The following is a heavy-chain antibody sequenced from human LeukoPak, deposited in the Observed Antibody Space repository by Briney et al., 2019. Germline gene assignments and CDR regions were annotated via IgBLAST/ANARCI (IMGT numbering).Heavy chain of an antibody. CDR2: IYYSGST. J-gene: IGHJ4*02. Sequence: SETLSLTCTVSRGSISSYYWSWIRQPPGQGLEWIGYIYYSGSTDYNPSLKSRVTMSVDTSKNQFSLRLRSVTAADTAVYYCARQIASAGTAGFDFWGQGALVTVSS. D-gene: IGHD6-13*01. CDR1: RGSISSYY. V-gene: IGHV4-59*12. CDR3: ARQIASAGTAGFDF.